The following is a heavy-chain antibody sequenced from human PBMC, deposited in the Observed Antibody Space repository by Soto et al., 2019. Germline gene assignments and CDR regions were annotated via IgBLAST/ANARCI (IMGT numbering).Heavy chain of an antibody. Sequence: GGSLRLSCAASGFTFSSYSMHWVRQAPGKGLEWVAVISYDGSNKYYADSVKGRFTISRDNSKNTLYLQMNSLRAEDTAVYYCARHLGYCSSTSCYGPLDYWGQGTLVTVSS. CDR2: ISYDGSNK. V-gene: IGHV3-30-3*01. CDR1: GFTFSSYS. J-gene: IGHJ4*02. D-gene: IGHD2-2*01. CDR3: ARHLGYCSSTSCYGPLDY.